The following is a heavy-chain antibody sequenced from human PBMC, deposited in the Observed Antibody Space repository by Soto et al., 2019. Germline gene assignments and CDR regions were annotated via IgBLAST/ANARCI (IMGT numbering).Heavy chain of an antibody. J-gene: IGHJ4*02. CDR3: AHSLIPNWGSRGAFDY. Sequence: QITLKESGPTLVKPTQTLTLTCTFSGFSLSTSGVGVGWIRQPPGKALEWLALIYWDDDKRYSPSLKSRLTITKDTSINQVVLTMTTMDPVDTATYYCAHSLIPNWGSRGAFDYWGQGTLVTVSS. CDR2: IYWDDDK. D-gene: IGHD7-27*01. CDR1: GFSLSTSGVG. V-gene: IGHV2-5*02.